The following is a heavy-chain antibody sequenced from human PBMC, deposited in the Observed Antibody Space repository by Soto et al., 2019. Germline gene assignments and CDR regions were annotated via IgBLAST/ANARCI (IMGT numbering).Heavy chain of an antibody. J-gene: IGHJ4*02. CDR3: AEALGELSPESFDH. V-gene: IGHV4-34*01. Sequence: SETLSLTCAVYGGSFSGYYWTWIRQPPGTGLEWIGEINHSGSTNYNPSLKSRVTISVDTSKNQFSLKLTSVTAADTAVYYCAEALGELSPESFDHWGQGTLVTVSS. CDR2: INHSGST. D-gene: IGHD3-16*02. CDR1: GGSFSGYY.